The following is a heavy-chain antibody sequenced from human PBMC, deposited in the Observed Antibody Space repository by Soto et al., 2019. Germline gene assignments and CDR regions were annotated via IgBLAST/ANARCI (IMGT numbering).Heavy chain of an antibody. CDR3: ARSQYDFWSGSPAYYGTDV. CDR1: GFSFSSYW. V-gene: IGHV5-51*01. J-gene: IGHJ6*02. D-gene: IGHD3-3*01. CDR2: IYPGDSDT. Sequence: SLKNSCKGSGFSFSSYWIGRGRQMPGEGPGWMGIIYPGDSDTRYSPSFQGQVTISADKSISTAYLQWSSLKASDTAMYYCARSQYDFWSGSPAYYGTDVWGQGTTVTVSS.